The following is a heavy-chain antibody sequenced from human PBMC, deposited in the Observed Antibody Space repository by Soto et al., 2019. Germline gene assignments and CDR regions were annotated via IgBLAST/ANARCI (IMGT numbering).Heavy chain of an antibody. D-gene: IGHD3-22*01. CDR2: ISGSGGST. CDR1: GFTFSTYA. V-gene: IGHV3-23*01. J-gene: IGHJ4*01. Sequence: PGGSLRLSCAASGFTFSTYAMSWVRQAPGKGLEWVSAISGSGGSTNYADSVKGRFTTSRDNSKNTLYLQMNRLRAEDTAVYYCAKVGDASGYYYDFDYWGDGTLVTVSS. CDR3: AKVGDASGYYYDFDY.